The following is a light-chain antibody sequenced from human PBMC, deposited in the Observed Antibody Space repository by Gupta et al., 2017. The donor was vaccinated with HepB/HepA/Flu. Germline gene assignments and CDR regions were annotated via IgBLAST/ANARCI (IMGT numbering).Light chain of an antibody. CDR2: DVS. V-gene: IGLV2-14*03. CDR1: SSDVGGYNY. Sequence: QSALTQPASVSGSPGQSITISCTGTSSDVGGYNYVSWYQQHPGKAPQLMIYDVSNRPSGVSIRFSGSKSGNTASLTISGLQAEDEAGYYCSSYTSSSTPRVFGGGTKLTVL. J-gene: IGLJ3*02. CDR3: SSYTSSSTPRV.